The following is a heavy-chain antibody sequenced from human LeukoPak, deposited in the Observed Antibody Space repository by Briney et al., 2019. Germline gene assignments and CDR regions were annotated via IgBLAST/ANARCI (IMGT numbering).Heavy chain of an antibody. Sequence: GGSLRLSCAASGFTFSDYWMSWVRQAPGKGLEWVANINQDGSLKYYVDSVKGRFTISRDNAKNSLYLQMNSLRAEDTAVYYCANTAGYKVYWGQGTLVTVSS. CDR2: INQDGSLK. V-gene: IGHV3-7*01. J-gene: IGHJ4*02. CDR1: GFTFSDYW. D-gene: IGHD1-14*01. CDR3: ANTAGYKVY.